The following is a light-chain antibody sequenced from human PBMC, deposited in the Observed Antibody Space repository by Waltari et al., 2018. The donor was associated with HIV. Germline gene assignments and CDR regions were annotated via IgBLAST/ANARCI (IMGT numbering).Light chain of an antibody. V-gene: IGLV2-11*01. CDR1: SSDVGGYNY. J-gene: IGLJ1*01. Sequence: QSALTQPRSVSGSPGQSVTISCTGTSSDVGGYNYGSWYQHHPDNAPKVVIYDVSKRPSWVHDRFSGSKSGNTASLTISGLQAEDEAVYYCCSYAGRYTYVFGTGTTVTVL. CDR2: DVS. CDR3: CSYAGRYTYV.